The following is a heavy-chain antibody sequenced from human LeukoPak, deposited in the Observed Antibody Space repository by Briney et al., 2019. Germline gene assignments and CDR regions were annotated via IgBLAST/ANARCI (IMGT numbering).Heavy chain of an antibody. Sequence: GGSLRLSCAASGFTFSSYWMHWVRQTPGKGLVWVSRIKSDGSTIYADSVKGRFTISRDNAKNSLYLQMNSLRAEDTAVYYCAELGITMIGGVWGKGTTVTISS. CDR1: GFTFSSYW. J-gene: IGHJ6*04. D-gene: IGHD3-10*02. CDR2: IKSDGST. V-gene: IGHV3-74*01. CDR3: AELGITMIGGV.